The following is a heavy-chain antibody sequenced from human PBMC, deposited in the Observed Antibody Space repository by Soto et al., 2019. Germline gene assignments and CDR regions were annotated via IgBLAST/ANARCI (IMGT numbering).Heavy chain of an antibody. CDR1: GYSFTTYG. V-gene: IGHV1-18*01. Sequence: QVQLVQSGAEVRQPGASVKVSCKASGYSFTTYGMRWVRQAPGQGLEYMGWINGYGHGAKYVQRFQGRFSMTTDTSTNTVYMDLRSLTSDDTAVYYCVRDLNGDFDYWGQGTVVIVSP. CDR2: INGYGHGA. J-gene: IGHJ4*02. CDR3: VRDLNGDFDY. D-gene: IGHD3-10*01.